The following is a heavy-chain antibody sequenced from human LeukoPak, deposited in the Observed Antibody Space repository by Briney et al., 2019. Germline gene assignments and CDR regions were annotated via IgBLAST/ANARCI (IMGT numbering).Heavy chain of an antibody. CDR1: AFTFSSYW. V-gene: IGHV3-74*03. CDR2: INSDGSST. CDR3: ARGDYGGDSNAFDI. Sequence: PGGSLRLSCAASAFTFSSYWMHWVRQAPGKGLEWVSRINSDGSSTMYADSVKGRFTISRDKAKNTLSLQMNSQRAEDTAVYYCARGDYGGDSNAFDIWGPGTMVTVSS. D-gene: IGHD4-23*01. J-gene: IGHJ3*02.